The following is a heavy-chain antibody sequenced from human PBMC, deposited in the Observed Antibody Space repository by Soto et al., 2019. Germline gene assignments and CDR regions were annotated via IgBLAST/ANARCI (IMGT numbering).Heavy chain of an antibody. CDR1: GSSIIGYY. J-gene: IGHJ5*02. D-gene: IGHD6-19*01. CDR3: ARGVGGSGLNWFDP. V-gene: IGHV4-59*12. CDR2: IHCSGSA. Sequence: SETLSLTCTFSGSSIIGYYWTWIRQSPERGLEWIGYIHCSGSANYNPSLNSRLTMSVDRSKSQFSMKLASVTAADTAVYYCARGVGGSGLNWFDPWGQGTLVTVSS.